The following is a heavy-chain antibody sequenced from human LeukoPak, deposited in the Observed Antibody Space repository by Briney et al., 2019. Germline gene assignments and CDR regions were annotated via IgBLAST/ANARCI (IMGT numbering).Heavy chain of an antibody. V-gene: IGHV4-59*12. CDR3: ARGPCSSTSCYSAY. J-gene: IGHJ4*02. CDR2: IFYSGST. D-gene: IGHD2-2*01. CDR1: GGSIKNYY. Sequence: PSETLSLTCSVSGGSIKNYYWRWIRQPPGKGLEWIGQIFYSGSTNYNPSLKSRVTISVDTSKNQFSLRLSSVTAADTAVYYCARGPCSSTSCYSAYWGQGTLVTVSS.